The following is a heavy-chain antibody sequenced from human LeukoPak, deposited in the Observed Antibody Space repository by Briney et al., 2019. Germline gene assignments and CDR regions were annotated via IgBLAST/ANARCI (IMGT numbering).Heavy chain of an antibody. V-gene: IGHV3-15*01. CDR1: GFTFSNAW. D-gene: IGHD6-19*01. J-gene: IGHJ4*02. Sequence: GGSLRLSCAASGFTFSNAWMSWVRQAPGKGLEWVGRIKSKTDGGTTDYAAPVKGRFTISRDDSKNTLYLQMNSLKTEDTAVYYCTTDPGIAVAGRVDYWGQGTLVTVSS. CDR3: TTDPGIAVAGRVDY. CDR2: IKSKTDGGTT.